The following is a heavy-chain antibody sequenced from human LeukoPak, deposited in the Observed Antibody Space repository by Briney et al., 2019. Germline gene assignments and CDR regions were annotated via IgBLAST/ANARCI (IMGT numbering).Heavy chain of an antibody. CDR3: AKDFHYVRYCSGGSCYSGDY. CDR1: GFTFSSYA. Sequence: GGSLRLSCAASGFTFSSYAMSWVRQAPGKGLEWVSAISGSGGSTYYADSVKGRFTISRDNSKNTLYLQMNSLRAEDTAVYYCAKDFHYVRYCSGGSCYSGDYWGQGTLVTVSS. D-gene: IGHD2-15*01. V-gene: IGHV3-23*01. J-gene: IGHJ4*02. CDR2: ISGSGGST.